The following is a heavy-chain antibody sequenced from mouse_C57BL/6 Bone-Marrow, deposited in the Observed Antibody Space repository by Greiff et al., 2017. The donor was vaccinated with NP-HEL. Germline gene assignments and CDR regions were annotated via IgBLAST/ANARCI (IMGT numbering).Heavy chain of an antibody. D-gene: IGHD1-1*01. J-gene: IGHJ4*01. Sequence: QVTLKESGPGILQPSQTLSLTCSFSGFSLSTFGMGVGWIRQPSGKGLEWLAHIWWDDDKYYNPALKSRLTISKATSKNQVFLKIANVDTADTATYYCARMDVDYGSSYAMDYWGQGTSVTVSS. CDR3: ARMDVDYGSSYAMDY. V-gene: IGHV8-8*01. CDR2: IWWDDDK. CDR1: GFSLSTFGMG.